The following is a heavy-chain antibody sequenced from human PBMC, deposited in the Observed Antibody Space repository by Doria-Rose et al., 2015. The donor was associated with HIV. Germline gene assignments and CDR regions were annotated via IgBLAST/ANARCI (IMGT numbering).Heavy chain of an antibody. V-gene: IGHV3-43*01. J-gene: IGHJ5*01. D-gene: IGHD4-4*01. CDR3: GKSYDYIRENLDS. CDR1: GFTFEDFN. Sequence: EVQLLETGGGVKQPGGSLRLSCTASGFTFEDFNMHWVRQAPGKGLEWISYISGDGDRTHYSDSVRGRFTISRDNGGNSLYLQMTSLRTEDASFYYCGKSYDYIRENLDSWGQGTLVTVSS. CDR2: ISGDGDRT.